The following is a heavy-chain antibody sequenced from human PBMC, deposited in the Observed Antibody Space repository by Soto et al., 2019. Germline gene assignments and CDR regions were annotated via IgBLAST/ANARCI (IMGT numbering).Heavy chain of an antibody. CDR3: ARGREDCSGGSCYSGENNWFDP. J-gene: IGHJ5*02. V-gene: IGHV1-3*01. CDR1: GYTFTSYA. CDR2: INAGNGNT. D-gene: IGHD2-15*01. Sequence: GASVKVSCKASGYTFTSYAIHWVRQAPGQRLEWMGWINAGNGNTKYSQKFQGRVTITRDTSASTAYMELSSLRSEDTAVYYCARGREDCSGGSCYSGENNWFDPWGQGTLVTVSS.